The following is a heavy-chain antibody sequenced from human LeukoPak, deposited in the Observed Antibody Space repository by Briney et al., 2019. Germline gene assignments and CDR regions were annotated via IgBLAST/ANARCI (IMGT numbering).Heavy chain of an antibody. Sequence: GASVTVSCKASGYTSTNYGISWVRQAPGQVLEWMAWTSINRGNTTYAQKFQGRVSMTTDTSTSTAYMELRGLRSDDTAMYYCARDVGITVADSFDPWGQGTLVTVSS. V-gene: IGHV1-18*01. J-gene: IGHJ5*02. CDR1: GYTSTNYG. CDR3: ARDVGITVADSFDP. CDR2: TSINRGNT. D-gene: IGHD6-19*01.